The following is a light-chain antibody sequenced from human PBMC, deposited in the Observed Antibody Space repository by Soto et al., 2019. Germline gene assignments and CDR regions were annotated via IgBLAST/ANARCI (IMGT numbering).Light chain of an antibody. CDR2: GAS. J-gene: IGKJ5*01. CDR3: QQYWISPMT. CDR1: KSVRSNY. Sequence: AIKSVRSNYLAWCQHKXGQAARLLIYGASXRANGIPDRSSGSGSGTDLPPTISRLETEDFAVYYCQQYWISPMTFCQGTRLDIK. V-gene: IGKV3-20*01.